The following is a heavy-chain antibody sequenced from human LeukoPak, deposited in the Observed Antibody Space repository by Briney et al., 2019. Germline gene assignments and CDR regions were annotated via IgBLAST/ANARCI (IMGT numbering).Heavy chain of an antibody. D-gene: IGHD3-22*01. CDR3: ARDPSISGVVISRFDY. Sequence: ASVTVSCKASGYTFTSYYMHWVRQAPGQGLEWMGIIXPSGGSTSYAQKFQGRVTMTRDTSTSTVYMELSSLRSEDTAVYYCARDPSISGVVISRFDYWGQGTLVTVSS. CDR1: GYTFTSYY. CDR2: IXPSGGST. V-gene: IGHV1-46*01. J-gene: IGHJ4*02.